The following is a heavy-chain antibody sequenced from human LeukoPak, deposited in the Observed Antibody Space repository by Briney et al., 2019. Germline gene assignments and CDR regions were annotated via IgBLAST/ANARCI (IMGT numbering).Heavy chain of an antibody. CDR1: GFTFSSYW. CDR3: ARKGSGVLLWFGELLLGAFDI. CDR2: IKQDGSEK. V-gene: IGHV3-7*01. J-gene: IGHJ3*02. D-gene: IGHD3-10*01. Sequence: GGSLRLSCGASGFTFSSYWMSWVRQAPGKGLEWVANIKQDGSEKYYVDSVKGRFTISRDNAKNSLYLQMNSLRAEDTAVYYCARKGSGVLLWFGELLLGAFDIWGQGTMVTVSS.